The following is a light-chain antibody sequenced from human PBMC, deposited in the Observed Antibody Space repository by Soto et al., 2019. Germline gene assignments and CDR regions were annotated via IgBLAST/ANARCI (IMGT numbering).Light chain of an antibody. J-gene: IGKJ1*01. CDR2: AAS. Sequence: DIQMTHSPSSLSASVGDRVTITWRASQSISSYLNWYQQKPGKAPKLLIYAASSLQSGVPARFSGSGSGTEFTLTISSLQSEDFAVYYCQQYNNWPFWTFGQGTKVDI. CDR1: QSISSY. CDR3: QQYNNWPFWT. V-gene: IGKV1-39*01.